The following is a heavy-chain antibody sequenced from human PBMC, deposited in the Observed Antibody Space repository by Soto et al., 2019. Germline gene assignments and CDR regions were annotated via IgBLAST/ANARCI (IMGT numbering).Heavy chain of an antibody. CDR3: ARVQGGYGIFDD. J-gene: IGHJ4*02. Sequence: QVQLGQSGPEVKKPEASVKVSCKTSGYTFTSAGISSVRQAPGQGPERMGWISGYNGVTNFARNFQDRVTLTIDSSTTTAYMEVRSLSFADTAIYYCARVQGGYGIFDDWGQGTLVTVSS. V-gene: IGHV1-18*04. D-gene: IGHD5-12*01. CDR2: ISGYNGVT. CDR1: GYTFTSAG.